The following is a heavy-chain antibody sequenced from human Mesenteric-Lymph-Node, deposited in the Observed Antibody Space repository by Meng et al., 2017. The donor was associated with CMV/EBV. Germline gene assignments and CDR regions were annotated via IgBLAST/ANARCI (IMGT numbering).Heavy chain of an antibody. J-gene: IGHJ4*02. V-gene: IGHV3-21*01. CDR1: GFSFSTST. CDR3: AKELSILRFLEWSCDY. D-gene: IGHD3-3*01. Sequence: GESLKISCAASGFSFSTSTMNWARQAPGEGLEWVSSISDTSSHKHYADSVKGRFTISRDNAKNSLYPQMNSLRAEDTAVYYCAKELSILRFLEWSCDYWGQGTLVTVSS. CDR2: ISDTSSHK.